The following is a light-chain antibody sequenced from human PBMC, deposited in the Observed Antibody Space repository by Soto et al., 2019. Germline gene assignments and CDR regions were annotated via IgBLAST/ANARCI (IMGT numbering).Light chain of an antibody. CDR2: GAS. CDR1: QSVSNKY. V-gene: IGKV3-20*01. CDR3: QQYGASPRT. J-gene: IGKJ1*01. Sequence: EIVLTQSPVTLSLSPGERATLSCTASQSVSNKYLAWYQQKPGQAPRLLIYGASSRATGIPDRFSGSGSGTDFTLTINRLDPEDFAVYYCQQYGASPRTFGQGTKVDIK.